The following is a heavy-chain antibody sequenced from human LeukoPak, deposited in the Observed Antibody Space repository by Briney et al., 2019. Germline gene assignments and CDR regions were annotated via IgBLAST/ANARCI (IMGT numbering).Heavy chain of an antibody. CDR1: GYTFTGYY. J-gene: IGHJ4*02. CDR2: INPNSGGT. CDR3: AREYGSGRSFDY. V-gene: IGHV1-2*02. Sequence: ASVKVSCKASGYTFTGYYMHWVRQAPGQGLEWMGWINPNSGGTNYAQKFQGRVTMTRDTPISTAYMELSRLRSDDTAVYYCAREYGSGRSFDYWGQGTLVTVSS. D-gene: IGHD3-10*01.